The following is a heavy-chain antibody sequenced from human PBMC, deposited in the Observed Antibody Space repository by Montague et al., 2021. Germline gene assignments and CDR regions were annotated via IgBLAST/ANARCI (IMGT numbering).Heavy chain of an antibody. D-gene: IGHD3-22*01. CDR2: VFYSGAT. CDR1: GDSINGLY. J-gene: IGHJ4*02. CDR3: ARQGFYESGGFFI. V-gene: IGHV4-59*01. Sequence: SESHSLTCSVSGDSINGLYWSWIRQPPGKGLEWIGSVFYSGATNYNPSLKSRVTMSADTSKNQVSLKVNSVTAADTAVYYCARQGFYESGGFFIWGLGTLVAVSS.